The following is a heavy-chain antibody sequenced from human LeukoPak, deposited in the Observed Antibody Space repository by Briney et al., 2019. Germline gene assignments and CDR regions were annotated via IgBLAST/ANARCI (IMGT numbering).Heavy chain of an antibody. V-gene: IGHV1-18*01. D-gene: IGHD2-2*01. Sequence: ASVKVSCKASGYTFTSYGISWVRQAPGQGLEWMGWISAYNGNTNYAQKLQGRVTMTTDTSTSTAYMELRSLRSDDTAVYYCARGRYCSSTRCYFDYWGQGTLVTVSS. CDR1: GYTFTSYG. J-gene: IGHJ4*02. CDR3: ARGRYCSSTRCYFDY. CDR2: ISAYNGNT.